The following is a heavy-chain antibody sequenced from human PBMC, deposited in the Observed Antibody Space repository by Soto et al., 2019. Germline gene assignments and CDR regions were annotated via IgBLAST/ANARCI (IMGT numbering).Heavy chain of an antibody. CDR3: AREGGGGTIAFDY. V-gene: IGHV4-59*01. D-gene: IGHD2-21*01. Sequence: TLSLTCSVSAGSLSTYYWSWIRQPPGKGLEWIGYIYYGGSANYNPSLKSRVTITVDTSKNQFSLKVSSVTAADTAVYYCAREGGGGTIAFDYWGQGALVTVSS. CDR2: IYYGGSA. J-gene: IGHJ4*02. CDR1: AGSLSTYY.